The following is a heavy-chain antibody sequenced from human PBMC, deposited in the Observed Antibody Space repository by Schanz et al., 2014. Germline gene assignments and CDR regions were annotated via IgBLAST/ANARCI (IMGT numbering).Heavy chain of an antibody. V-gene: IGHV1-46*03. D-gene: IGHD6-13*01. CDR2: INPSSGTT. Sequence: QVQLVQSGAEVKKPGVSVKVSCKASGYTFTTYYIHWVRQAPGQGLEWMGKINPSSGTTRIAQNCQSRLTVTRDTSTSTVYMELSSLRSEDTAVYYCARDGEAAAGCDYWGQGTLVTVSS. CDR3: ARDGEAAAGCDY. J-gene: IGHJ4*02. CDR1: GYTFTTYY.